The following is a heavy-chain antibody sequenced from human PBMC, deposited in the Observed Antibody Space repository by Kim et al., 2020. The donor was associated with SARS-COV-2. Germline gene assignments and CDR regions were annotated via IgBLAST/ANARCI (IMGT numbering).Heavy chain of an antibody. CDR1: GFTFSSYA. V-gene: IGHV3-23*01. J-gene: IGHJ6*02. CDR3: AKDARNEIGYCSGGSCYPIMRYYYGMDV. Sequence: GGSLRLSCAASGFTFSSYAMSWVRQAPGKGLEWVSAISGSGGSTYYADSVKGRFTISRDNSKNTLYLQMNSLRAEDTAVYYCAKDARNEIGYCSGGSCYPIMRYYYGMDVWGQGTTVTVSS. CDR2: ISGSGGST. D-gene: IGHD2-15*01.